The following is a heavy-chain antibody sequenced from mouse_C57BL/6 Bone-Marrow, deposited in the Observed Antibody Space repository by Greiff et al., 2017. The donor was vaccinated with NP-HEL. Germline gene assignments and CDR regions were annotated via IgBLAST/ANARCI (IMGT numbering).Heavy chain of an antibody. CDR3: ATDYGSSSAGFAY. V-gene: IGHV2-6*01. CDR2: IWGVGST. D-gene: IGHD1-1*01. CDR1: GFSLTSYG. J-gene: IGHJ3*01. Sequence: QVQLQQSGPGLVAPSQSLSITCTVSGFSLTSYGVDWVRQSPGKGLEWLGVIWGVGSTNYNSALKSRLSISKDNSKSQVFLKMNSLQTDDTAMYYCATDYGSSSAGFAYWGQGTLVTVSA.